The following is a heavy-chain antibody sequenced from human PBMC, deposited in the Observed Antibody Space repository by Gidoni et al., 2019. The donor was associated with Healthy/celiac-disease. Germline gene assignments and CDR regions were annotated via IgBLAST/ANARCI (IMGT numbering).Heavy chain of an antibody. CDR3: AREMVVVGFDY. D-gene: IGHD2-15*01. J-gene: IGHJ4*02. Sequence: GGGVVQPGRSLRLSCAASGFTFSSYAMHWVRQAPGKGLEWVAVISYDGSNKYYADSVKGRFTISRDNSKNTLYLQMNSLRAEDTAVYYCAREMVVVGFDYWGQGTLVTVSS. V-gene: IGHV3-30-3*01. CDR2: ISYDGSNK. CDR1: GFTFSSYA.